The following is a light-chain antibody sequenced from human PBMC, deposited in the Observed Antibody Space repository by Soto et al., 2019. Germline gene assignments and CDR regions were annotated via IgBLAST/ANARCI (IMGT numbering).Light chain of an antibody. CDR3: QQYNGYPWT. Sequence: DIQVTQSPSTLSASVGDRVTITCRASQSLNDWLAWYQQKPGKAPKLLIYKASGLESGVPSRFSGSGSGTEFTLTISNLQPDDFATYYCQQYNGYPWTFGQGTKVEIK. CDR2: KAS. J-gene: IGKJ1*01. V-gene: IGKV1-5*03. CDR1: QSLNDW.